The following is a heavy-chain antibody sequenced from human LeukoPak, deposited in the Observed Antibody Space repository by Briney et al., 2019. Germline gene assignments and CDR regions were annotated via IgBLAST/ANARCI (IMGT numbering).Heavy chain of an antibody. CDR2: IIPILGIA. D-gene: IGHD2-8*02. V-gene: IGHV1-69*04. Sequence: ASVKVSCKASGGTFSSYAISWVRQAPGQGIEWMGRIIPILGIANYAQKFQGRVTITADKSTSTAYMELSSLRSEDTAVYYCAIPPTGGEYYFDYWGQGTLVTVSS. J-gene: IGHJ4*02. CDR3: AIPPTGGEYYFDY. CDR1: GGTFSSYA.